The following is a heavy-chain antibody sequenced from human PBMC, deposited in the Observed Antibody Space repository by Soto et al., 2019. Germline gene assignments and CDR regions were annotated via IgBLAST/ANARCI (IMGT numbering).Heavy chain of an antibody. CDR2: IYYSGDT. D-gene: IGHD3-10*01. CDR3: ARPLYFYGSGSYPWFDP. J-gene: IGHJ5*02. Sequence: QLQLQESGPILVKPSENLSLTWTVSGGSISGSNYYWGWIRQPPGKGQEWIATIYYSGDTYYNPSLKSRVTISVDTSKNQISLKLGSVTAAATAVYYCARPLYFYGSGSYPWFDPWGQGNLVTVSS. CDR1: GGSISGSNYY. V-gene: IGHV4-39*01.